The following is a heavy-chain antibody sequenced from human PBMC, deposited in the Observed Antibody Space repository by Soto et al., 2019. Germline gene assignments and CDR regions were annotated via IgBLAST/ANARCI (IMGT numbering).Heavy chain of an antibody. CDR2: IYYSGST. Sequence: SETLSLTCTVSGGSISSYYWSWIRQPPGKGLEWIGYIYYSGSTNYNPSLKSRVTISVDTSKNQFSLKLSSVTAADTAVYYCARHAYRVFDYWGQGTLVTVSS. J-gene: IGHJ4*02. CDR1: GGSISSYY. CDR3: ARHAYRVFDY. D-gene: IGHD1-26*01. V-gene: IGHV4-59*08.